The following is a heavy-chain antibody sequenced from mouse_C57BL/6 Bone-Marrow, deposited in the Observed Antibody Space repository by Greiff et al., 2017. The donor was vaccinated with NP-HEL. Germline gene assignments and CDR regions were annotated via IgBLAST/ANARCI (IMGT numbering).Heavy chain of an antibody. V-gene: IGHV2-2*01. CDR1: GFSLTSYG. CDR2: IWSGGST. Sequence: QVQLKESGPGLVQPSQSLSITCTVSGFSLTSYGVHWVRQSPGKGLEWLGVIWSGGSTDYNAAFISRLSISKDNSKSQVFFKMNSLQADDTAIYYCARRIYDGYCAWFAYWGRGTLVTVSA. J-gene: IGHJ3*01. CDR3: ARRIYDGYCAWFAY. D-gene: IGHD2-3*01.